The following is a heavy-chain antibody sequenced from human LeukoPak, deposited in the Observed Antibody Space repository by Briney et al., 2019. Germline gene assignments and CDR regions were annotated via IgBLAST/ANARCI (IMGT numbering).Heavy chain of an antibody. CDR2: IYTGGST. CDR1: GVSISSYY. V-gene: IGHV4-4*09. D-gene: IGHD2-2*01. J-gene: IGHJ4*02. CDR3: ARGDGIRVPFDY. Sequence: SETLSLTCTVSGVSISSYYWSWVRQPPGKGLEWIGYIYTGGSTNYNPSLKSRVTISVDTSKNQFSLKLSSVTAADTAVYYCARGDGIRVPFDYWGQGTLVTVSS.